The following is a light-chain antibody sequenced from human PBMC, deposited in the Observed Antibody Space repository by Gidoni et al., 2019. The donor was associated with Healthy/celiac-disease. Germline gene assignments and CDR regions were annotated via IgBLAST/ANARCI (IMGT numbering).Light chain of an antibody. CDR1: SLRSYY. CDR3: NSRDSSGNQPVV. CDR2: GKN. Sequence: SSELTQDPAVSVALGQTVRITCQGDSLRSYYASWYQQKPGQAPVLVIYGKNNRPSGIPDRFSGSSSGKTASLTITGAQAEDEADYYCNSRDSSGNQPVVFGGGTKLTVL. V-gene: IGLV3-19*01. J-gene: IGLJ2*01.